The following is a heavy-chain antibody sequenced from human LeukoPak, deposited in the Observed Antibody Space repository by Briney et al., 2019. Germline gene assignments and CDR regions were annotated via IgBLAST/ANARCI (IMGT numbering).Heavy chain of an antibody. CDR2: IYYTGST. D-gene: IGHD6-6*01. Sequence: TASETLSLTCTVSGGSISSYFWTWIRQPPGKGLEWIGCIYYTGSTNYNPPLKSRVTISLDTSKNQFSLKLSSVTAADTAVYYCARGGNVAARQFDSWGQGTLVTVSS. CDR1: GGSISSYF. V-gene: IGHV4-59*01. J-gene: IGHJ4*02. CDR3: ARGGNVAARQFDS.